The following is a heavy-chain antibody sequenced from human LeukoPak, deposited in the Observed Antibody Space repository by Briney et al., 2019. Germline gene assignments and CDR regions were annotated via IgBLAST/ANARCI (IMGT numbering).Heavy chain of an antibody. D-gene: IGHD2-15*01. CDR3: ARDGGGSPQPEYFQH. V-gene: IGHV1-18*01. J-gene: IGHJ1*01. CDR1: GYTFTSYG. Sequence: ASVKVSCKASGYTFTSYGITWVRQAPGQGLEWMGWISAYNGNTNYAQKLQGRVTMTTDTSTSTAYMELRSLRSDDTAVYYCARDGGGSPQPEYFQHWGQGTLVTVSS. CDR2: ISAYNGNT.